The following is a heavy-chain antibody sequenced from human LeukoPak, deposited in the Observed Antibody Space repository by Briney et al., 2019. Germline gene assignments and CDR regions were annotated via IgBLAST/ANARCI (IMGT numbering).Heavy chain of an antibody. D-gene: IGHD1-14*01. V-gene: IGHV3-7*01. J-gene: IGHJ4*02. CDR3: GRPNWYRIEY. CDR1: GFTFSSCE. CDR2: INKDGSEE. Sequence: PGGSLRLSCAGSGFTFSSCEMNWVRQAQGKGPEWVAVINKDGSEEYYADSVKGRFTISRDNARASVYLQMSTLTVEDTAVYYCGRPNWYRIEYWGQGTLVTVSS.